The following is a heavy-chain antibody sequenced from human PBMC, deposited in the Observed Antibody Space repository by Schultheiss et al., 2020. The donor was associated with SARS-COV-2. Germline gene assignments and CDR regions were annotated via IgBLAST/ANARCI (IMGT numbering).Heavy chain of an antibody. J-gene: IGHJ4*02. V-gene: IGHV4-59*01. CDR2: IYFTGIT. CDR3: ASATRGESLFSVRGGSFDF. Sequence: SETLSLTCSVSGSSITGFFWTWIRQPPGKGLDPIGNIYFTGITKYNPSLKSRVTISIDTSKNQFSLKLGSVTAADTAVYFCASATRGESLFSVRGGSFDFWGRGALVTVSS. CDR1: GSSITGFF. D-gene: IGHD5-24*01.